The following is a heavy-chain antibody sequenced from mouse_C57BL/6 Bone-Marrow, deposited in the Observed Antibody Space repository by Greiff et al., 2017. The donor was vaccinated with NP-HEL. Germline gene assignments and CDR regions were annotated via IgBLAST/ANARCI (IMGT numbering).Heavy chain of an antibody. CDR3: ARGDYYGSSLFAY. J-gene: IGHJ3*01. V-gene: IGHV1-82*01. Sequence: VQLQQSGPELVKPGASVKISCKASGYAFSSSWMNWVKQRPGKGLEWIGRIYPGDGDTNYNGKFKGKATLTADKSSSTAYMQLSSLTSEDSAVYFCARGDYYGSSLFAYWGQGTLVTVSA. CDR1: GYAFSSSW. D-gene: IGHD1-1*01. CDR2: IYPGDGDT.